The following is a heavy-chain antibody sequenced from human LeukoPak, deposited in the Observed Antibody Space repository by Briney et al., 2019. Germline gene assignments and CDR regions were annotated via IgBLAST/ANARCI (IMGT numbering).Heavy chain of an antibody. CDR1: GWSFSGYY. CDR2: INHSGST. J-gene: IGHJ4*02. CDR3: ARFSGISGWYRYFDY. V-gene: IGHV4-34*01. Sequence: SETLSLTCAVYGWSFSGYYWSWIRQPPGKGLEWVGEINHSGSTNYNPSLKSRVTISVDTSKNQFFLKLSSVTAADTAVYYCARFSGISGWYRYFDYWGQGTLVTVSS. D-gene: IGHD6-19*01.